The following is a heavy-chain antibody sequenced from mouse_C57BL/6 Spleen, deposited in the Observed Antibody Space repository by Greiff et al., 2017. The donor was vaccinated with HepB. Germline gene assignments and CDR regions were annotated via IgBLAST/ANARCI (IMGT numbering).Heavy chain of an antibody. CDR2: IYIGNGYT. CDR3: ARSLYYSNYRAMDY. Sequence: EVKLVESGAELVRPGSSVKMSCKTSGYTFTSYGINWVKQRPVQGLEWIGYIYIGNGYTEYNEKFKGKATLTSDTSSSTAYMQLSSLTSEDSAIYFCARSLYYSNYRAMDYWGQGTSVTVSS. J-gene: IGHJ4*01. V-gene: IGHV1-58*01. D-gene: IGHD2-5*01. CDR1: GYTFTSYG.